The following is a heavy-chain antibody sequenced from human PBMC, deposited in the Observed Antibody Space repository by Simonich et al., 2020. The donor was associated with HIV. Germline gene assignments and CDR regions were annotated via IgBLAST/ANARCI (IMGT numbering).Heavy chain of an antibody. CDR2: IYWNDDK. CDR3: AHRGLPYGSIWYYFDY. D-gene: IGHD6-13*01. V-gene: IGHV2-5*01. CDR1: GFSFSTRGXG. J-gene: IGHJ4*02. Sequence: QITLKESGPTLVKPTQTLTLXCTFSGFSFSTRGXGVGWIRQPPGKALEWLALIYWNDDKRYSPSLKSRLTITKDTSKNQVVLTMTNMDPVDTATYYXAHRGLPYGSIWYYFDYWGQGTLVSVS.